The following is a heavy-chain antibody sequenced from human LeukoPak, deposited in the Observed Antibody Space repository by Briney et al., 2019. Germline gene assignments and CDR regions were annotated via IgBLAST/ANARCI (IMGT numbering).Heavy chain of an antibody. CDR2: INPNSGGT. Sequence: GASVTVSCKTSGYTFTGNYMNWVRQAPGQGLEWMGWINPNSGGTNFAQKFQGRVTLTRDTSIRTAYMELSSLRSDDTAVYYCARWPVIGDDALDIWGQGTMVTVSS. D-gene: IGHD7-27*01. V-gene: IGHV1-2*02. J-gene: IGHJ3*02. CDR1: GYTFTGNY. CDR3: ARWPVIGDDALDI.